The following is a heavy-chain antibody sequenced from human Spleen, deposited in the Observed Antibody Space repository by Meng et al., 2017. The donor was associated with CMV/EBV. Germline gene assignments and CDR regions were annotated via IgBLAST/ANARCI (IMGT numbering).Heavy chain of an antibody. CDR1: RASITSSSYY. CDR3: ARDYSSSYYYYGMDV. J-gene: IGHJ6*02. Sequence: SETLSLTCTVSRASITSSSYYWGWIRQSPGKGLEWIATISYRGRAYYKPSLKSRVTISLDTAKNQFSLKLSSVTAADTAVYYCARDYSSSYYYYGMDVWGQGTTVTVSS. V-gene: IGHV4-39*07. CDR2: ISYRGRA. D-gene: IGHD6-6*01.